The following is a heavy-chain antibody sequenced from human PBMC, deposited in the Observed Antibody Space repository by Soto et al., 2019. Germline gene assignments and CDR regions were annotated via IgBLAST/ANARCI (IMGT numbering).Heavy chain of an antibody. Sequence: QVQLVESGGGLVKPGGSLRLSCAASGFTFSDYYMSWIRQAPWKGLEWVSYISSSGSTIYYADSVKGRFTISRDNAKNALYLQMTSLRAEDTAVYYCASHGRDGSDQVYRAFDIWGQGTMVTVSS. CDR2: ISSSGSTI. J-gene: IGHJ3*02. CDR1: GFTFSDYY. CDR3: ASHGRDGSDQVYRAFDI. V-gene: IGHV3-11*01. D-gene: IGHD3-16*02.